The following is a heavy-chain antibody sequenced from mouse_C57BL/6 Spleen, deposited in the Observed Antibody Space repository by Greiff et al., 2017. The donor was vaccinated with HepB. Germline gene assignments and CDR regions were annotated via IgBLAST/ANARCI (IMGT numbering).Heavy chain of an antibody. CDR3: ARSGGRGAMDY. J-gene: IGHJ4*01. D-gene: IGHD3-1*01. Sequence: QVHVKQPGAELVRPGTSVKLSCKASGYTFTSYWMHWVKQRPGQGLEWIGVIDPSDSYTNYNQKFKGKATLTVDTSSSTAYMQLSSLTSEDSAVYYCARSGGRGAMDYWGQGTSVTVSS. V-gene: IGHV1-59*01. CDR1: GYTFTSYW. CDR2: IDPSDSYT.